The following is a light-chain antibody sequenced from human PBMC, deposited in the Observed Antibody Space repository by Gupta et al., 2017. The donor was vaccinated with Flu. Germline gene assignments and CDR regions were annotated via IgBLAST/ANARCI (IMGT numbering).Light chain of an antibody. V-gene: IGKV1-5*03. CDR2: KAS. Sequence: DIQMTQSPSTLSASVGDRVTITCRASQSVGKWLAWYQQKPGKAPKVLIYKASSLESEVPSRFSGSASETEFTLTISSLQPDDFATYYCQQYYSYSYTFGQGTKLEIK. CDR1: QSVGKW. CDR3: QQYYSYSYT. J-gene: IGKJ2*01.